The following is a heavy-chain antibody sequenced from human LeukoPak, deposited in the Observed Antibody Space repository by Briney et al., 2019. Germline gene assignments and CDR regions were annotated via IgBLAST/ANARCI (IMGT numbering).Heavy chain of an antibody. CDR2: IYTSGST. D-gene: IGHD2-2*01. CDR1: GGSISSGSYY. Sequence: SETLSLTCTVSGGSISSGSYYWSWIRQPAGKGLEWIGRIYTSGSTNYNPSLKSRVTISVDTSKNQFSLKLSSVTAADTAVYYCARDAFDIVVVPAAISLSYYYYYMDVWGKGTTVTISS. V-gene: IGHV4-61*02. CDR3: ARDAFDIVVVPAAISLSYYYYYMDV. J-gene: IGHJ6*03.